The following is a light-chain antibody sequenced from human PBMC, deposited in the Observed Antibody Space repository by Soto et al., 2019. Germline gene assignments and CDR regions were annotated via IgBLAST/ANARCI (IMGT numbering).Light chain of an antibody. Sequence: DIQMTQSPSSLSASVGDRVTITCRASQDISNHLVWFQQKPGRAPKSLIYAASNLQSGVPSKFSGSGSGTHFTLTISSLQPEEFATYYCQQHETYPLTFGGGTEVEIK. CDR2: AAS. J-gene: IGKJ4*01. CDR3: QQHETYPLT. V-gene: IGKV1-16*02. CDR1: QDISNH.